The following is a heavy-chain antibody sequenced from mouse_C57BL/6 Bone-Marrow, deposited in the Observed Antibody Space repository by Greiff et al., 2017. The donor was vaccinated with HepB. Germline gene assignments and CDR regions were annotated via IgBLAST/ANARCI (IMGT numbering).Heavy chain of an antibody. Sequence: QVHVKQSGAELVRPGASVTLSCKASGYTFTDYEMHWVKQTPVHGLEWIGAIDPETGGTAYNQKFKGKAILTADKSSSTAYMELRSLTSEDSAVYYCTRSCYGSSYCWYFDVWGTGTTLTVSS. CDR2: IDPETGGT. CDR1: GYTFTDYE. D-gene: IGHD1-1*01. J-gene: IGHJ1*03. CDR3: TRSCYGSSYCWYFDV. V-gene: IGHV1-15*01.